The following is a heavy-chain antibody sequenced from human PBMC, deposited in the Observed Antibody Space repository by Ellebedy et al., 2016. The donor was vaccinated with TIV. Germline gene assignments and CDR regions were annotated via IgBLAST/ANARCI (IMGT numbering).Heavy chain of an antibody. V-gene: IGHV3-48*01. Sequence: GGSLRLSCAASGFTFSRYNMNWVRQAPGKGLEWISYISSTGFTIKYADSVEGRFTISRDNAKNSLYLQMNDVRAEDTAVYYCARTDYGGNIEFHFDSWGQGTLVTVSS. D-gene: IGHD4-23*01. CDR1: GFTFSRYN. CDR2: ISSTGFTI. CDR3: ARTDYGGNIEFHFDS. J-gene: IGHJ4*02.